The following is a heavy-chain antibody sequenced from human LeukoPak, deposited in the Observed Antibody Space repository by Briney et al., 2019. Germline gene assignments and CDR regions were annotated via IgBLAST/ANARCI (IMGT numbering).Heavy chain of an antibody. Sequence: PSETLSLTCTVSGGSISSSSYYWGWIRQPPGKGLEWIGYIYYSGSTNYNPSLKSRVTISVDTSKNQFSLKLSSVTAADTAVYYCARGGYSYDGVNDAFDIWGQGTMVTVSS. CDR3: ARGGYSYDGVNDAFDI. D-gene: IGHD5-18*01. CDR1: GGSISSSSYY. J-gene: IGHJ3*02. CDR2: IYYSGST. V-gene: IGHV4-61*05.